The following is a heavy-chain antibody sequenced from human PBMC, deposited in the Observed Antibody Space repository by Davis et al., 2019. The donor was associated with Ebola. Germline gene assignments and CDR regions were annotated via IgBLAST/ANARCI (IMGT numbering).Heavy chain of an antibody. CDR1: GGSISSGDYY. CDR2: IYYSGST. V-gene: IGHV4-30-4*01. Sequence: SETLSLTCTVSGGSISSGDYYWSWIRQPPGKGLEWLGYIYYSGSTYDNPSVKSRVTISVDTSRNQFSLKLRSVTAADTAVYYCARPGYYGSGSYSEGWFDPWGQGTLVTVSS. D-gene: IGHD3-10*01. J-gene: IGHJ5*02. CDR3: ARPGYYGSGSYSEGWFDP.